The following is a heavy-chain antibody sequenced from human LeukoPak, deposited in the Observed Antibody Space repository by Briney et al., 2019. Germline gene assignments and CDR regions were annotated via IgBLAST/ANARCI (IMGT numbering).Heavy chain of an antibody. J-gene: IGHJ4*02. Sequence: ASVKVSCKASGYTFTSYGISWVRQAPGQGLEWMGWISAYNGNTNYAQKLQGRVTMTIDTSTSTAYMELRSLRSDDAAVYYCARVDTAMGMQAYWGQGTLVTVSS. CDR2: ISAYNGNT. CDR1: GYTFTSYG. V-gene: IGHV1-18*01. D-gene: IGHD5-18*01. CDR3: ARVDTAMGMQAY.